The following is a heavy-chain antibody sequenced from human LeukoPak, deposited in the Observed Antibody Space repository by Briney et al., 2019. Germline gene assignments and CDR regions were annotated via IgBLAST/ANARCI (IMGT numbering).Heavy chain of an antibody. J-gene: IGHJ6*02. CDR3: AKSQDSSGYAYGYYYYYGMDV. V-gene: IGHV3-23*01. D-gene: IGHD3-22*01. CDR2: IRGTDGYT. Sequence: QTGGSLRLSCAASGFTFNIYAMSWIRQAPGKGLEWSSTIRGTDGYTYYADSVKGRFTISRDNSKNTLYLQMDSLRAEDTAVYYCAKSQDSSGYAYGYYYYYGMDVWGQGTTVTVSS. CDR1: GFTFNIYA.